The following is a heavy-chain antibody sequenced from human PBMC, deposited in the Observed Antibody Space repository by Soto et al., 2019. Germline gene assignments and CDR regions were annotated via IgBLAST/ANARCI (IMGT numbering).Heavy chain of an antibody. CDR3: ARLVIVYYFDY. V-gene: IGHV4-39*01. Sequence: GSLSLTCTVSGGSISSSSYYWGWIRQPPGKGLEWIGSIYYSGSTYYNPSLKSRVTISVDTSKNQFSLKLSSVTAADTAVYYCARLVIVYYFDYWGQGTLVTVSS. D-gene: IGHD3-22*01. CDR2: IYYSGST. J-gene: IGHJ4*02. CDR1: GGSISSSSYY.